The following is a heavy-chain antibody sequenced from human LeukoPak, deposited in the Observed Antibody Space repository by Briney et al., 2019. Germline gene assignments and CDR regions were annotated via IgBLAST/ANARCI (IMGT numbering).Heavy chain of an antibody. J-gene: IGHJ4*02. Sequence: GGSLRLSCEASGFTFSSYSMRWVRQAPGKGLEWVGVISFDGGHRYYADSVKGRFTISRDNSKNTLYLQMNSLRPEDTALYYCARPRTIAAAGIFGAFDYWGQGTLVTVSS. CDR2: ISFDGGHR. D-gene: IGHD6-13*01. CDR3: ARPRTIAAAGIFGAFDY. CDR1: GFTFSSYS. V-gene: IGHV3-30-3*01.